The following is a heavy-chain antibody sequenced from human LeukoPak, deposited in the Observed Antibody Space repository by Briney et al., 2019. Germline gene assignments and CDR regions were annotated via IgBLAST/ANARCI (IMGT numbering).Heavy chain of an antibody. D-gene: IGHD2-2*02. CDR2: VDPEDGET. CDR1: GYTFTDYY. V-gene: IGHV1-69-2*01. J-gene: IGHJ6*04. CDR3: ATPGPSRGLGYCSRTSCYNV. Sequence: ASVKVSCKVSGYTFTDYYMHWVQQAPGKGLEWMGLVDPEDGETIYAEKFQGRVTITADTSTDTANMELSSLRSEDTAVYYCATPGPSRGLGYCSRTSCYNVWGKGTTVTVSS.